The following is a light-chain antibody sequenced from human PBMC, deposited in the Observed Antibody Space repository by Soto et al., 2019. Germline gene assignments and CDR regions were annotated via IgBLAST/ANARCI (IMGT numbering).Light chain of an antibody. CDR2: GTS. J-gene: IGKJ1*01. V-gene: IGKV3-20*01. CDR3: QQYGSWT. Sequence: EIVLTQSPGTLSVSPGERATLSCRASQTISSNNLAWYQQKPGQAPSLLIYGTSSRATGIPDRFSVSGSGTDFTLNISRLEPEDYAIYYCQQYGSWTFGQGTKVEI. CDR1: QTISSNN.